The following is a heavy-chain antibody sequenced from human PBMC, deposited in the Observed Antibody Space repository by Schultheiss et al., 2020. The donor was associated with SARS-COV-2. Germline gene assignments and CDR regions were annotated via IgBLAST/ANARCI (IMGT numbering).Heavy chain of an antibody. CDR3: AQARAWGFLRI. J-gene: IGHJ4*02. V-gene: IGHV4-59*01. D-gene: IGHD3-3*01. CDR1: GGSFSGYY. CDR2: IYYSGST. Sequence: GSLRLSCAVYGGSFSGYYWSWIRQPPGKGLEWIGYIYYSGSTNYNPSLKSRVTISVDTSKNQFSLKLSSVTAADTAVYYCAQARAWGFLRIWGQGTLVTVSS.